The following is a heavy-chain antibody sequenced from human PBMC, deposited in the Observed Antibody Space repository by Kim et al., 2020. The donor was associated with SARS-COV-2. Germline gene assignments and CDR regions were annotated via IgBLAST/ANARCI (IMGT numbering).Heavy chain of an antibody. CDR3: ARAGWGTGTTYYYGMDV. V-gene: IGHV1-69*13. CDR1: GGTFGSYA. J-gene: IGHJ6*02. D-gene: IGHD1-7*01. CDR2: IIPIFGTA. Sequence: SVKVSCKASGGTFGSYAISWVRQAPGQGLEWMGGIIPIFGTANYAQKFQGRVTITADESTSTAYMELSSLRSEDTAVYYCARAGWGTGTTYYYGMDVWGQGTTVTVSS.